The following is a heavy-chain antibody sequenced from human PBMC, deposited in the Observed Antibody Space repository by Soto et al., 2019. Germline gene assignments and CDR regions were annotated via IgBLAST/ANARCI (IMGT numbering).Heavy chain of an antibody. J-gene: IGHJ4*02. CDR3: ARDQYYYDSSGYSILFDY. CDR1: GFTFSSYS. D-gene: IGHD3-22*01. CDR2: ISSSISYI. V-gene: IGHV3-21*01. Sequence: PGGSLRLSCAASGFTFSSYSMNWVRQAPGKGLEWVSFISSSISYIYYADSVKGRFTISRGNAKNSLYLQMNSLRAEDTAVYYCARDQYYYDSSGYSILFDYWGQGTLVTVSS.